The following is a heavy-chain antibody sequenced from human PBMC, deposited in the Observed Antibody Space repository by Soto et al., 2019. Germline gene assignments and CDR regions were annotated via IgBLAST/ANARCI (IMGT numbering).Heavy chain of an antibody. CDR2: IIPIFGTA. CDR1: GGTFSSYA. CDR3: ARGREMATTIRYYFDY. D-gene: IGHD5-12*01. Sequence: QVQLVQSGAEVKKPGSSVKVSCKASGGTFSSYAISWVRQAPGQGLEWMGGIIPIFGTANYAQKFQGRVTITXXEXTXXAYMELSSLRSEDTAVYYCARGREMATTIRYYFDYWGQGTLVTVSS. V-gene: IGHV1-69*05. J-gene: IGHJ4*02.